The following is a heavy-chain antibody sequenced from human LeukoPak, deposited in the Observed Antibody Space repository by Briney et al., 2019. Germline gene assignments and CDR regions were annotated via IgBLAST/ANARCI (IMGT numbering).Heavy chain of an antibody. CDR2: INHSGST. CDR1: GGSFSGYY. V-gene: IGHV4-34*01. Sequence: PSETLSLTCAVYGGSFSGYYWSWIRQPPGKGLEWIGEINHSGSTNYNPSLKSRVTISVDTSKNQFSLKLSSVTAADTAVYYCARGRAHIAAAGTMLGYWGQGTLVTVSP. CDR3: ARGRAHIAAAGTMLGY. D-gene: IGHD6-13*01. J-gene: IGHJ4*02.